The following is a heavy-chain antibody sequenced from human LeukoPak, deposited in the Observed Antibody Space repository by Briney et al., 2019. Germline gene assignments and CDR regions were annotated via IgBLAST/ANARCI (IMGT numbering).Heavy chain of an antibody. CDR1: GGTFSSYA. D-gene: IGHD3-3*01. V-gene: IGHV1-69*01. J-gene: IGHJ5*02. CDR2: IIPIFGTA. CDR3: ARDPPPFGIFGVVTWRWFDP. Sequence: SVKVSCKASGGTFSSYAISWVRQAPGQGLEWMGGIIPIFGTANYAQKFQGRVTITADESTSTAYMELSRLRSEDTAVYYCARDPPPFGIFGVVTWRWFDPWGQGTLVTVSS.